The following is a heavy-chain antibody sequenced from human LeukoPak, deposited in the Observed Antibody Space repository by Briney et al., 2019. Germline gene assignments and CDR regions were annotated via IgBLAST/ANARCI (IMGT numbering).Heavy chain of an antibody. D-gene: IGHD5-24*01. Sequence: PGGSLRLSCAASGFTFSSYGMHCVRQAPRKGLEWGAFIRYDGSNKYYADSVKGRFTISRDNSKNTLYLQMNSLRAEDTAVYYCAYNGDRSYYFDYWGQGTLVTVSS. CDR3: AYNGDRSYYFDY. V-gene: IGHV3-30*02. CDR2: IRYDGSNK. J-gene: IGHJ4*02. CDR1: GFTFSSYG.